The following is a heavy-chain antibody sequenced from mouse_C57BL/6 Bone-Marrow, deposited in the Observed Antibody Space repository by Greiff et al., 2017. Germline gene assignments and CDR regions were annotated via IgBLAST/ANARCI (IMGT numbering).Heavy chain of an antibody. CDR1: GFTFSDYG. V-gene: IGHV5-17*01. CDR2: ISSGSSTI. CDR3: ARGDYDYGGAWLAY. Sequence: EVQLVASGGGLVKPGGSLKLSCAASGFTFSDYGMHWVRQAPETGLEWVAYISSGSSTIYYAVPVKGRFTISRDNAKNTLFLQMVSLMSEDTAMYDCARGDYDYGGAWLAYWGQGTLVTVSA. D-gene: IGHD2-4*01. J-gene: IGHJ3*01.